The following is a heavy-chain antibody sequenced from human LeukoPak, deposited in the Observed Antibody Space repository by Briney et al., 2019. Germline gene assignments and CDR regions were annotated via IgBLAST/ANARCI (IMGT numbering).Heavy chain of an antibody. CDR2: IYYSGST. J-gene: IGHJ4*02. CDR3: ARRAYSSSDYFDY. Sequence: PSETLSLTCTVSGGSISIYYWSWIRQPPGKGLEWIGYIYYSGSTNYNPSLKSRVTISVDTSKNQFSLKLSSVTAADTAVYYCARRAYSSSDYFDYWGQGTLVTVSS. D-gene: IGHD6-6*01. CDR1: GGSISIYY. V-gene: IGHV4-59*08.